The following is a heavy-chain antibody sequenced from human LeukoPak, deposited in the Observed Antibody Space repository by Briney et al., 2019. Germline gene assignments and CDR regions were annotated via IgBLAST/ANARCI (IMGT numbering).Heavy chain of an antibody. D-gene: IGHD5-24*01. CDR1: GGTFSSYA. J-gene: IGHJ6*03. V-gene: IGHV1-69*01. CDR2: IIPIFGTA. Sequence: GASVKVSCKASGGTFSSYAISWVRQAPGQGLEWMGGIIPIFGTANYAKKFQGRVTITADESTSTAYMELSSLRSEDTAVYYCAISTWLQLRYYYYMDVWGKGTTVTVSS. CDR3: AISTWLQLRYYYYMDV.